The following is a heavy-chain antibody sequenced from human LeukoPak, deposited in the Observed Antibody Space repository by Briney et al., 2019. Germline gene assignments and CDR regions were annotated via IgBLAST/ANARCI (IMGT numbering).Heavy chain of an antibody. V-gene: IGHV3-48*03. CDR2: ISGGGTTI. D-gene: IGHD4-17*01. J-gene: IGHJ4*02. CDR3: ARDRSTVTTWVDY. CDR1: GFTFSSYE. Sequence: GGSLRLSCAASGFTFSSYEMNWVRQAPGKGLEWVSYISGGGTTIYYADSVKGRFTISRDNAKNSLYLQMNSLRAEDTAIYYCARDRSTVTTWVDYWGQGTLVTVSS.